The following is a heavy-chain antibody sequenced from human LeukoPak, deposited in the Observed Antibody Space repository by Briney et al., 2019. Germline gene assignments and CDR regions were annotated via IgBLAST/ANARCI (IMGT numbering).Heavy chain of an antibody. Sequence: GGSLRLSCAASGFTVSSNYMSWVRQAPGKGLEWVSIIYSGGSTYFADSVKGRFTISRDNSKNTLYLQMHSLRAEDTALYYCARVPVASWIQLDSWGQGTLVTVSS. V-gene: IGHV3-53*01. CDR2: IYSGGST. J-gene: IGHJ4*02. CDR1: GFTVSSNY. D-gene: IGHD6-13*01. CDR3: ARVPVASWIQLDS.